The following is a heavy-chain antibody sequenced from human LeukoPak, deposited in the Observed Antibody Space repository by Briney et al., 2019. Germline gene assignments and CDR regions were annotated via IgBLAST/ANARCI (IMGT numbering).Heavy chain of an antibody. CDR1: GYTFTSYG. CDR2: IIPIFGTA. J-gene: IGHJ5*02. D-gene: IGHD6-6*01. CDR3: AGGLAARPSRWFDP. Sequence: SVKVSCKASGYTFTSYGISWVRQAPGQGLEWMGGIIPIFGTANYAQKFQGRVTITTDESTSTAYMELSSLRSEDTAVYYCAGGLAARPSRWFDPWGQGTLVTVSS. V-gene: IGHV1-69*05.